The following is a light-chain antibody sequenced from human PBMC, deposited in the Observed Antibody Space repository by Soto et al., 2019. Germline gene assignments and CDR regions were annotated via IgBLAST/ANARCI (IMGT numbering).Light chain of an antibody. CDR1: SSDVGGYNY. CDR2: EVS. V-gene: IGLV2-8*01. Sequence: QSALTQHPSASGSPGQSVTISCTGTSSDVGGYNYVSWYQQHPGKAPKHMISEVSKRPSGVPDRFSGSKSGNTASLTVSGLQAEYEADYYCSSFAGNNNLVFGGGTKLTVL. J-gene: IGLJ2*01. CDR3: SSFAGNNNLV.